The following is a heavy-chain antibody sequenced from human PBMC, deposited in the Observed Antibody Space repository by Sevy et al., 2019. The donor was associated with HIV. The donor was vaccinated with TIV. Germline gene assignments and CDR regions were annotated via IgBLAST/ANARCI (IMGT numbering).Heavy chain of an antibody. CDR2: IYYSGST. CDR3: ARGLDYYDSSGYPYYFDY. V-gene: IGHV4-61*01. J-gene: IGHJ4*02. CDR1: GGSVSSGSYY. D-gene: IGHD3-22*01. Sequence: SETLSLTCTVSGGSVSSGSYYWSWIRQPPGKGLEWIGYIYYSGSTNYNPSLKSRVTISVDTSKNQFSLKLSSVTAADTAVYYCARGLDYYDSSGYPYYFDYWGQGTLVTVSS.